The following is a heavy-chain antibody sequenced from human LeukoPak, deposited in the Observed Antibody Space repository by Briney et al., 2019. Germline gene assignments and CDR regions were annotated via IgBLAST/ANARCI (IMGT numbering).Heavy chain of an antibody. CDR2: INTNTGNP. V-gene: IGHV7-4-1*02. CDR1: GYTFTNYA. J-gene: IGHJ4*02. Sequence: ASVKVSCKASGYTFTNYAMNWVRQAPGQGLEWMGWINTNTGNPTYAQGFTGRFVFSMDTSVTTAYLQISSLKAEDTAPYYCAAMVAGTATYWGQGTLVTVSS. D-gene: IGHD5-18*01. CDR3: AAMVAGTATY.